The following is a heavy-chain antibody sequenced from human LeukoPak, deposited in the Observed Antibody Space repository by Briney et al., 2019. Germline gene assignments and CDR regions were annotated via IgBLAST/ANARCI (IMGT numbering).Heavy chain of an antibody. D-gene: IGHD4-11*01. J-gene: IGHJ4*02. CDR3: GLMGRTGTVTNDY. Sequence: ASVKVSCKASGYTFTSYDINWVRQATGQGLEWMGWMNPNSGNAGYAQKFQGRVTITRNTSISTAYMELSSLRSEDTAVYYCGLMGRTGTVTNDYWGQGTLVTVSS. V-gene: IGHV1-8*03. CDR1: GYTFTSYD. CDR2: MNPNSGNA.